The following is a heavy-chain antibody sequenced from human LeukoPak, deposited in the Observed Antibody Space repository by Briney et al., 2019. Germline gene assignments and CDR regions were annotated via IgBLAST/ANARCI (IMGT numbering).Heavy chain of an antibody. Sequence: SETLSLTCAVYGGSFSDSYWSWIRQTPGKGLEWIGEINQSGTTNYNASLQSRVTISIETSKNQFSLRLNSVTAADTAMYYCAKSGGYGLIDYWGQGTLVTVSS. CDR3: AKSGGYGLIDY. D-gene: IGHD1-26*01. J-gene: IGHJ4*02. V-gene: IGHV4-34*01. CDR2: INQSGTT. CDR1: GGSFSDSY.